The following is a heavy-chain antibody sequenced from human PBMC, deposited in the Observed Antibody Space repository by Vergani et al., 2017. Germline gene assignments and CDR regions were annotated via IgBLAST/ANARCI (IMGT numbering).Heavy chain of an antibody. CDR3: GKTQGTVVGTWWFDP. D-gene: IGHD1-7*01. Sequence: QVQLVESGGGVVQPGGSRGLSCWGSGLTLSSYGVHWVRQAPGRGLESVTFTRPHEDGAFYSASVRGRFTVSRDNSKNTLYLEMNRLNVDDTAIYYCGKTQGTVVGTWWFDPWGQGTPVTVSS. V-gene: IGHV3-30*02. CDR2: TRPHEDGA. CDR1: GLTLSSYG. J-gene: IGHJ5*02.